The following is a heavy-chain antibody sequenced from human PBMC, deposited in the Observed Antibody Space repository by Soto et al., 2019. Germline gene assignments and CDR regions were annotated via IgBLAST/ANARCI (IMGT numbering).Heavy chain of an antibody. CDR1: GGSFSGYY. CDR3: ARLKRSLQRAYYYYYGMDV. V-gene: IGHV4-34*01. J-gene: IGHJ6*02. D-gene: IGHD1-1*01. CDR2: TNHSGST. Sequence: PSETLSLTCAVYGGSFSGYYWSWIRQPPGKGLEWIGETNHSGSTNYNPSLKSRVTISVDTSKNQFSLTLSSVTAADTAVYYCARLKRSLQRAYYYYYGMDVWGQGTTVT.